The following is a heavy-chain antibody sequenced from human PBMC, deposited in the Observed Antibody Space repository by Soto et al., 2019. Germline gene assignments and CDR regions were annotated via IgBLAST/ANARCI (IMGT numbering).Heavy chain of an antibody. D-gene: IGHD3-9*01. CDR1: GYIFISYG. CDR3: ARDLDDILTGPNFDP. J-gene: IGHJ5*02. CDR2: INAYNGNT. Sequence: GASVKVSCKASGYIFISYGIHWVCQAPGQSLEWMGWINAYNGNTKYSQKFQGRVTFTRDTSASSAYMELSSLQSEDAAVYYCARDLDDILTGPNFDPWGQGTLVTVSS. V-gene: IGHV1-3*01.